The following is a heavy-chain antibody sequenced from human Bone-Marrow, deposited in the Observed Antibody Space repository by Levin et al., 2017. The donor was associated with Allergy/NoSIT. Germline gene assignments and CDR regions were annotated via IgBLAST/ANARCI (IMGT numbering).Heavy chain of an antibody. D-gene: IGHD6-19*01. Sequence: QPGGSLRLSCAASGFTFSSYGMHWVRQAPGKGLEWVAVIWYDGSNKYYADSVKGRFTISRDNSKNTLYLQMNSLRAEDTAVYYCAREKSSGWYKGAFDIWGQGTMVTVSS. V-gene: IGHV3-33*01. CDR3: AREKSSGWYKGAFDI. CDR2: IWYDGSNK. CDR1: GFTFSSYG. J-gene: IGHJ3*02.